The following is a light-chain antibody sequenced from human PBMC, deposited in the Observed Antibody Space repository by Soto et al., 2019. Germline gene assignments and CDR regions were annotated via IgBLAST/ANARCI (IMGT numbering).Light chain of an antibody. J-gene: IGLJ3*02. Sequence: HSVLTQPPSASGSPGQSVTISCTGTSSDVGGYNYVSWYQQHPGKAPKLMIYEVSKRPSGVPDRSSGSKSGNTASLTVSGLQAEDEADYYCSSYAGSHNLVFGGGTKLTVL. CDR2: EVS. V-gene: IGLV2-8*01. CDR1: SSDVGGYNY. CDR3: SSYAGSHNLV.